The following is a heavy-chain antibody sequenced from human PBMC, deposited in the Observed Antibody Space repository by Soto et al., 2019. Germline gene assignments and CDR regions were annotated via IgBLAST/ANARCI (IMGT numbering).Heavy chain of an antibody. CDR2: IIPILGIA. CDR3: ANEGDGSGSCYSTY. Sequence: QVQLVQSGAEVKKPGSSVKVSCKASGGTFSSYTISWVRQAPGQGLEWMGRIIPILGIANYAQKFQGRVTITADKATNTAYMELSNLRSEDTAEYSCANEGDGSGSCYSTYCGRGTLVTLSS. V-gene: IGHV1-69*02. J-gene: IGHJ4*02. D-gene: IGHD3-10*01. CDR1: GGTFSSYT.